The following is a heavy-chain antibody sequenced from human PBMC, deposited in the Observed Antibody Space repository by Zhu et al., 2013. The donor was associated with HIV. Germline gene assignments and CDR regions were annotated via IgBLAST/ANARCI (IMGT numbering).Heavy chain of an antibody. J-gene: IGHJ5*02. CDR3: ARGPIVGLGGDYFDP. D-gene: IGHD2-21*01. CDR1: GYTFTAYY. Sequence: VRLVQSGAEVVRPGASVTVSCRAFGYTFTAYYIHWMRQAPGQGLEWMGWLNPNNGGTVYAPNFQGRVTMTRDTSTSTAYMKLDSLISDDTALYYCARGPIVGLGGDYFDPWGQGTPVIVS. CDR2: LNPNNGGT. V-gene: IGHV1-2*02.